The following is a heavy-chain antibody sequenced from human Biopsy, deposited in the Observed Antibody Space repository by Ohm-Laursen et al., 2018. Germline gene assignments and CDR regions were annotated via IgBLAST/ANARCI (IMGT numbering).Heavy chain of an antibody. CDR1: GGSFTGRY. J-gene: IGHJ1*01. Sequence: GTLSLTCAVSGGSFTGRYWSWIRQPPGKGLEWIGHISYTGYTSYKSSLKSRVTISLDTSRKHFSLRLTSLAAADTAVYYCARGSNEYGGLYFPHWGQGTLVTVSS. V-gene: IGHV4-59*11. D-gene: IGHD4-23*01. CDR3: ARGSNEYGGLYFPH. CDR2: ISYTGYT.